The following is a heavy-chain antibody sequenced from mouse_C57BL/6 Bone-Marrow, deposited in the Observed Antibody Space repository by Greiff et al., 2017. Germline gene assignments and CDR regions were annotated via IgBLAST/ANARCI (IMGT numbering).Heavy chain of an antibody. CDR2: ISTGGGST. CDR1: GFTFSDYY. J-gene: IGHJ1*03. V-gene: IGHV5-12*01. CDR3: ARHGGYFDV. Sequence: EVQLVESGGGLVQPGGSLKLSCAASGFTFSDYYMYWVRQTPEKRLEWVAYISTGGGSTYYPDTVKGRFTISRDKAKNTLYLQMSRLKSEDTAMYYCARHGGYFDVWGTGTTVTVSA.